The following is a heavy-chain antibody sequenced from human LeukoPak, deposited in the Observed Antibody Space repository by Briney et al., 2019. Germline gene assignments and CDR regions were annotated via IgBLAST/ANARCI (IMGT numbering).Heavy chain of an antibody. J-gene: IGHJ4*02. CDR1: GFTFSSYN. CDR2: ISSGGSPI. D-gene: IGHD1-26*01. Sequence: GGSLRLSCAASGFTFSSYNMNWVRQAPGKGLEWVSYISSGGSPIFYADSVKVRFTISRDNAKNSLYLQMNSLRDEDTAVYYCARGGTYCPDYWGQGTLVNVSS. V-gene: IGHV3-48*02. CDR3: ARGGTYCPDY.